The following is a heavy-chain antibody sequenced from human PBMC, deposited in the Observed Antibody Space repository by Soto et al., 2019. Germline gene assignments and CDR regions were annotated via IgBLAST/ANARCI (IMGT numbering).Heavy chain of an antibody. Sequence: PGGSLRLSCAASGFTFSSYSMNWVRQAPGKGLEWVSSISSSSSYIYYADSVKGRFTISRDNAKNSLYLQMNSLRAEDTAVYYCARVQRDIVVVPAAIWFDPWGQGTLVTVSS. J-gene: IGHJ5*02. D-gene: IGHD2-2*01. V-gene: IGHV3-21*01. CDR1: GFTFSSYS. CDR3: ARVQRDIVVVPAAIWFDP. CDR2: ISSSSSYI.